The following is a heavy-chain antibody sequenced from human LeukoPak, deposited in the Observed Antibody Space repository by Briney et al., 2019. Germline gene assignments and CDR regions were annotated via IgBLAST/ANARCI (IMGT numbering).Heavy chain of an antibody. J-gene: IGHJ4*02. D-gene: IGHD3-22*01. CDR2: MSAYNGNT. V-gene: IGHV1-18*01. Sequence: ASVKVSCKASGYTFTSYGISWVRQAPGQGLEWMGWMSAYNGNTNYAQKLQGRVTMTTDTSTSTAYMELRSLRSDDTAVYYCARDSELYYYDSSGYYDYWGQGTLVTVSS. CDR1: GYTFTSYG. CDR3: ARDSELYYYDSSGYYDY.